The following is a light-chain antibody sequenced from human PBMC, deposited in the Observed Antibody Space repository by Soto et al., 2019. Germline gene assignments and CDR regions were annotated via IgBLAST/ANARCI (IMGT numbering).Light chain of an antibody. Sequence: QSALTQPASLSGSPGQSITISCTGTNTDIGAYSRVCWYQQQPGKVPKLMIYAVSNRPSGVSNRFSGSKSGNTASLTISGLLSEDEAYYCGVSYTNSDAWVFGGGTKVTVL. CDR2: AVS. V-gene: IGLV2-14*03. J-gene: IGLJ3*02. CDR1: NTDIGAYSR. CDR3: VSYTNSDAWV.